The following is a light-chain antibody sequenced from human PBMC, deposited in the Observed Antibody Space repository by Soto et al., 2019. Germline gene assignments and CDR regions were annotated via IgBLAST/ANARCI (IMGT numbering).Light chain of an antibody. V-gene: IGKV1-5*03. CDR2: KAS. Sequence: DIQMTQSPSTLSTSVGDRVTITCRASQSISSWLAWYQQIPGKAPKLLIYKASTLDSGVPSRFSGSGSGTEFTLTISGLQPDGFAIYYCQQYSTYPLTFGGGTKVEIK. CDR1: QSISSW. J-gene: IGKJ4*01. CDR3: QQYSTYPLT.